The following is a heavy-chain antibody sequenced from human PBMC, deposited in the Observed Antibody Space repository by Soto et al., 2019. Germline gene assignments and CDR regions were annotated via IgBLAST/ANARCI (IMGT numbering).Heavy chain of an antibody. CDR2: ISYDGSNK. V-gene: IGHV3-30-3*01. J-gene: IGHJ6*01. CDR1: GFTFSSYA. D-gene: IGHD5-12*01. Sequence: QVQLVESGRGVVQPGRSLRLSCAASGFTFSSYAMHWVRQAPGKGLEWVAVISYDGSNKYYADSVKGRFTISRDNSKNTLYLQMNSLRAEDTAVYYCARDYYRFNSGYGFSMDVW. CDR3: ARDYYRFNSGYGFSMDV.